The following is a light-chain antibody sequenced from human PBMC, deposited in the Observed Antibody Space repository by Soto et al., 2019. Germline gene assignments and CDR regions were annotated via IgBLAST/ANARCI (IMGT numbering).Light chain of an antibody. V-gene: IGKV3-11*01. J-gene: IGKJ2*01. CDR2: DAS. CDR3: QQRSSWPPT. CDR1: QSVSTY. Sequence: EIVLTQSPATLSLSPGERATLSSRASQSVSTYLAWYQQKPGQAPRLLIFDASNRATGIPARFSGSGSGTEFTLTISSLEPGDFAVYYCQQRSSWPPTFGQGSKLEIK.